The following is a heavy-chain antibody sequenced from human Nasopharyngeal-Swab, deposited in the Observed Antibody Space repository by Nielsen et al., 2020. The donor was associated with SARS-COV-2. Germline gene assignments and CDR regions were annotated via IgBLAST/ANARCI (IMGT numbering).Heavy chain of an antibody. Sequence: GGPLRLSCAASGFTSSSYVMPWVRQAPGKGLEWVAVISYDGSNKYYADSVKGRFTISRDNSKNTLYLQMNSLRAEDTAVYYCAKDRRAMVRGVINRSPYYYGMDVWGQGTTVTVSS. D-gene: IGHD3-10*01. CDR1: GFTSSSYV. CDR3: AKDRRAMVRGVINRSPYYYGMDV. V-gene: IGHV3-30*18. J-gene: IGHJ6*02. CDR2: ISYDGSNK.